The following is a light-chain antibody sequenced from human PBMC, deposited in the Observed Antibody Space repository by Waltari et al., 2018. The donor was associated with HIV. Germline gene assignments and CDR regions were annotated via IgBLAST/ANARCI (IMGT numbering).Light chain of an antibody. CDR1: SSDAGGHNY. CDR3: CSYAGSYRYV. Sequence: QSALTQPRSVSGSPGQSVTTSCIGTSSDAGGHNYVSWYQQHPGKAPKLMMHDVNKRPSGVPDRFSGSKSGNTASLTISGLQTEDEADYYCCSYAGSYRYVFGTGTEVTVL. V-gene: IGLV2-11*01. CDR2: DVN. J-gene: IGLJ1*01.